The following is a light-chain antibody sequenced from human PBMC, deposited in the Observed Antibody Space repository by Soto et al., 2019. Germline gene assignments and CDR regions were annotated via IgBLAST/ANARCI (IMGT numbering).Light chain of an antibody. Sequence: VLSQSAGNRGLSPGQAATGSSRASQSVSDYLSSYQQKPGRAPTLLIYYAATRATGIPARFSGSGSGTDFTLTISSLEPEDFAAYYCQQRNNWSLTFGRGTKVDIK. CDR1: QSVSDY. V-gene: IGKV3-11*01. J-gene: IGKJ1*01. CDR2: YAA. CDR3: QQRNNWSLT.